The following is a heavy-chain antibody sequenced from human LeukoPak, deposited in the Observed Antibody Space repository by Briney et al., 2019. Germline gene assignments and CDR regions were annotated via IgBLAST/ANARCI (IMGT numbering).Heavy chain of an antibody. Sequence: PSETLSLTCTVSGGSISSGGYYWSWIRQHPGKGLEWIGYIYYSGSTYYNPSLKSRVTISVDTSKNQFSLKLSSVTAADTAVYYCARGVIAVAGVFDYWGQGTLVTVSS. D-gene: IGHD6-19*01. CDR1: GGSISSGGYY. J-gene: IGHJ4*02. V-gene: IGHV4-31*03. CDR2: IYYSGST. CDR3: ARGVIAVAGVFDY.